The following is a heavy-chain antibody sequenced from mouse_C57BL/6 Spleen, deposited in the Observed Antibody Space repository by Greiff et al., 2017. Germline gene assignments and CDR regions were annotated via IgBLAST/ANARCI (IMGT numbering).Heavy chain of an antibody. CDR3: ARREGH. J-gene: IGHJ3*01. D-gene: IGHD3-3*01. CDR2: ISSGGSYT. V-gene: IGHV5-6*02. Sequence: DVKLVESGGDLVKPGGSLKLSCAASGFTFSSYGMSWVRQTPDKRLEWVATISSGGSYTYYPDSVKGRFTISRDNAKNTLYLQMSSLKSEDTAMYYCARREGHWGQGTLVTVSA. CDR1: GFTFSSYG.